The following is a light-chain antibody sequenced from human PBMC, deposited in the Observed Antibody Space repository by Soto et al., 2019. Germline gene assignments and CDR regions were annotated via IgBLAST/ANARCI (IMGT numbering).Light chain of an antibody. Sequence: QSVLTQPPSVSGAPGQRVTISCTGSSSNIGAGHDVHWYQHLPGTAPKLLVYGNINRPSGVPDRFSGSKSGTSASLAITGLQAEDEADYYCQSYDSSLSGSVLFGGGTQLTVL. CDR1: SSNIGAGHD. J-gene: IGLJ2*01. CDR3: QSYDSSLSGSVL. CDR2: GNI. V-gene: IGLV1-40*01.